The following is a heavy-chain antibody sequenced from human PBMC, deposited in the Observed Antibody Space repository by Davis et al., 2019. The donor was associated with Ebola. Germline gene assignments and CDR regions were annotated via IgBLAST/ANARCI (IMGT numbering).Heavy chain of an antibody. J-gene: IGHJ4*02. CDR3: AKDYRVIAVAGTRGEY. V-gene: IGHV3-23*01. CDR2: ISGSGGST. Sequence: GESLKISCAASGFTFSSYAMSWVRQAPGKGLEWVSAISGSGGSTYYADSVKGRFTISRDNSKNTLYLQMNSLRAEDTAVYYCAKDYRVIAVAGTRGEYWGQGTLVTVSS. D-gene: IGHD6-19*01. CDR1: GFTFSSYA.